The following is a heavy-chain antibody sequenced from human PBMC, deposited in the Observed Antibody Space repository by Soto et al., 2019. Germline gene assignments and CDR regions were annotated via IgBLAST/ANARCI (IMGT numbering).Heavy chain of an antibody. CDR3: AREGVVPAGSLGMGNYGMDV. D-gene: IGHD2-2*01. Sequence: ASVKVSCKASGGTFSSYAISWVRQAPEQGLEWMGGIIPIFGTANYAQKFQGGVTITADESTSTAYMELSSLRSEDTAVYYCAREGVVPAGSLGMGNYGMDVWGQGTTVTVSS. CDR1: GGTFSSYA. J-gene: IGHJ6*02. CDR2: IIPIFGTA. V-gene: IGHV1-69*13.